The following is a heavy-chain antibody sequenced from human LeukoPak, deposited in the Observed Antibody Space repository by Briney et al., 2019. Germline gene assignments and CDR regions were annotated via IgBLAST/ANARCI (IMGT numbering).Heavy chain of an antibody. Sequence: GGSLRLSCAASGFTFSSYWMGWVRQAPGKGLEWVANIKRDGSDKYYVGSVEGRFTISRDNDKNSLYLQMSSLRAEDTAIYYCAKGSSASRPYYFDYWGQGTLVTVSS. CDR3: AKGSSASRPYYFDY. V-gene: IGHV3-7*01. CDR2: IKRDGSDK. CDR1: GFTFSSYW. J-gene: IGHJ4*02. D-gene: IGHD2-2*01.